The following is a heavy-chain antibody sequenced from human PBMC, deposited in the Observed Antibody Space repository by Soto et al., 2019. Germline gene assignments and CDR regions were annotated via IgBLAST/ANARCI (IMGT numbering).Heavy chain of an antibody. D-gene: IGHD2-15*01. Sequence: SETLSLTCAVYGGSFSGYYWSWIRQPPGKGLEWIGEINHSGSTNYNPSLKSRVTISVDTSKNQFSLKLSSVTAADTAVYYCARGRGYCSGGSCYSDYWGQGTLVTVSS. CDR1: GGSFSGYY. CDR2: INHSGST. CDR3: ARGRGYCSGGSCYSDY. V-gene: IGHV4-34*01. J-gene: IGHJ4*02.